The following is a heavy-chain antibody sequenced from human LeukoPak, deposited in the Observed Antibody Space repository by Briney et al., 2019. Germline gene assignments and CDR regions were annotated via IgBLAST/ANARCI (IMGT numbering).Heavy chain of an antibody. D-gene: IGHD3-10*01. J-gene: IGHJ3*02. Sequence: GGSLRLSCAASGFTFSSYGMDWVRQAPGKGLVWVSCINSGGSTTSYADSVKGRFTISRDNARNTLYLEMNRLRAEATAVYYCARPDPTGSATSALDICGQGAMVTVS. CDR2: INSGGSTT. CDR1: GFTFSSYG. CDR3: ARPDPTGSATSALDI. V-gene: IGHV3-74*01.